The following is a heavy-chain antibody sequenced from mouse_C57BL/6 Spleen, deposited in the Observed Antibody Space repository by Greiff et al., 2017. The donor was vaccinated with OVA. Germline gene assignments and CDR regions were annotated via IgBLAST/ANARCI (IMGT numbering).Heavy chain of an antibody. J-gene: IGHJ1*03. CDR3: VREGYYGPCYWYFDV. V-gene: IGHV10-3*01. Sequence: EVQVVESGGGLVQPKGSLKLSCAASGFTFNTYAMHWVRQAPGKGLEWVARIRSKSSNYATYYADSVKDRFTISRDDSQSMLYLQMNNLKTEDTAMYYCVREGYYGPCYWYFDVWGTGTTVTVSS. D-gene: IGHD1-1*01. CDR2: IRSKSSNYAT. CDR1: GFTFNTYA.